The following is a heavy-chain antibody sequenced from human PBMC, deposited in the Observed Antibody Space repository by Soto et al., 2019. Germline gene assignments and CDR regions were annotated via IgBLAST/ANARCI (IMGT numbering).Heavy chain of an antibody. Sequence: SLTCTVSGGSISYYYWGWIWQPPGKGLEWIGSIYYSGNTHYNPSLKNRVTISVDTSMNQFSLNLDSVTAVDSAVYYCVRGGYVHAFDYWGQGALVTVSS. V-gene: IGHV4-59*01. D-gene: IGHD5-12*01. CDR1: GGSISYYY. CDR3: VRGGYVHAFDY. J-gene: IGHJ4*02. CDR2: IYYSGNT.